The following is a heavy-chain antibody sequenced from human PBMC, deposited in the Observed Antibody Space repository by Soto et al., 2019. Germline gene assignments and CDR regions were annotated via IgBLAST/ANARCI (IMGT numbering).Heavy chain of an antibody. V-gene: IGHV1-69*01. Sequence: QVQLVQSGAEVKKPGSSVKVSCKASVGTFSSYAISWVRQAPGQGLEWMGGIIPIFGTANYAQKFQGRVTITADESTSTAYMELSSLRSEDTAVYYCVVAITMVRGVIITTTFDYWGKGTLVTVSS. J-gene: IGHJ4*02. D-gene: IGHD3-10*01. CDR2: IIPIFGTA. CDR3: VVAITMVRGVIITTTFDY. CDR1: VGTFSSYA.